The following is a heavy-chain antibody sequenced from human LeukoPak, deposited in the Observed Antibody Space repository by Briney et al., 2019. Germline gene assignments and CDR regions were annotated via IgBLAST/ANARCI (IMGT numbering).Heavy chain of an antibody. Sequence: PGRSLRLSCAASGFIFRSYAMHWVRQAPGKGLECISAIGTNGDKTYYANSVKGRFTVSRDNSENALFLQMGSLRAEDMAVYYCARPVTNGGGFDLWGQGTLVTVSS. V-gene: IGHV3-64*01. J-gene: IGHJ4*02. CDR3: ARPVTNGGGFDL. CDR1: GFIFRSYA. CDR2: IGTNGDKT. D-gene: IGHD2-8*01.